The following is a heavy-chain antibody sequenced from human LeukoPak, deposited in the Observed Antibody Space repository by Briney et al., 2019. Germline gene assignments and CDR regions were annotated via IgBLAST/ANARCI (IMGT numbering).Heavy chain of an antibody. CDR2: ISGTGGST. V-gene: IGHV3-23*01. J-gene: IGHJ3*02. Sequence: GGSLRLSCAASGFTFSGYTMSWVRQAPGKGLEWVSAISGTGGSTYYTDSVKGRFTISRDNSENTLYLQMNSLRAEDTAVYYCAKDLYFDILTGYLVIWGQGTMVTVSS. CDR3: AKDLYFDILTGYLVI. D-gene: IGHD3-9*01. CDR1: GFTFSGYT.